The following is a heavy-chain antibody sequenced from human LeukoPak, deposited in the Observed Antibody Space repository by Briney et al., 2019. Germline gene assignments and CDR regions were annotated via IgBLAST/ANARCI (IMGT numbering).Heavy chain of an antibody. CDR1: GFTFSSYA. CDR2: ISNTGVST. CDR3: VRASSSSPQYNWFDA. J-gene: IGHJ5*02. V-gene: IGHV3-23*01. Sequence: GGSLRLSCAASGFTFSSYAMSWVRQAPGKGLEWVSAISNTGVSTYYADSVKGRFTISRDNSKNTLHLQMNSLRAEDTALYYCVRASSSSPQYNWFDAWGQGTLVTVSS. D-gene: IGHD6-6*01.